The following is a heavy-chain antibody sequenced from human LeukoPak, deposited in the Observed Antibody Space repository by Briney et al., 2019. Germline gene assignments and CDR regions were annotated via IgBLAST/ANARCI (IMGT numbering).Heavy chain of an antibody. CDR1: GFTFRNYW. D-gene: IGHD6-25*01. CDR2: IKNDGSIT. V-gene: IGHV3-74*01. Sequence: PGGSLRLSCAASGFTFRNYWFHWVRQAPGKGLVWVSHIKNDGSITGRADFVKGRFTISRDNAKNTLYLQMSSLRAEDTVVYYCIRSLGGRSDYWGQGTLVTVSS. CDR3: IRSLGGRSDY. J-gene: IGHJ4*02.